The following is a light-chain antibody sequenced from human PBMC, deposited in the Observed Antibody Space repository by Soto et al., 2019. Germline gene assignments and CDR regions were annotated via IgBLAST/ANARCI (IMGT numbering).Light chain of an antibody. J-gene: IGLJ1*01. CDR2: DVS. V-gene: IGLV2-14*01. CDR3: SSYTSSSTL. Sequence: QSVLTQPASVSGSPGQSITISCTGTSSDVGGYNYVSWYQQHPGKAPKLMIYDVSNRPSGVSNRFSGSKSGNTASLTISGLQAEDEADYYCSSYTSSSTLFGTETKVTVL. CDR1: SSDVGGYNY.